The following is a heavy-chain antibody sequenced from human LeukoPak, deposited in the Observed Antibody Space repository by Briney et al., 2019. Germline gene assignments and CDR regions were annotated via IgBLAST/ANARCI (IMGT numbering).Heavy chain of an antibody. CDR3: ARVAAAGQYNWFDP. CDR2: ISGDGGST. J-gene: IGHJ5*02. CDR1: GFTFDDYA. V-gene: IGHV3-43*02. Sequence: GGSLRLSCAASGFTFDDYAMHWVRQAPGKGLEWVSLISGDGGSTYYADSVEGRFTISRDNSKNTLYVQMNSLRAEDTAVYYCARVAAAGQYNWFDPWGQGTLVTVSS. D-gene: IGHD6-13*01.